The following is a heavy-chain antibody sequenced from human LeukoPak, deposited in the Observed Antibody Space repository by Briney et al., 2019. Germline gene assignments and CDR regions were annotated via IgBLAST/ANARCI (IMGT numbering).Heavy chain of an antibody. D-gene: IGHD2/OR15-2a*01. CDR2: ISASGHYT. CDR3: AKDGSWGDHQFYFYIDV. V-gene: IGHV3-23*01. CDR1: GFSFGNSA. Sequence: GGSLRLSCAVSGFSFGNSAMSWVRQAPGKGLEWISGISASGHYTYTADSLKGRFTISRDNSKNTLYLQMNSLRAEDTALYYCAKDGSWGDHQFYFYIDVWGKGTTVTVSS. J-gene: IGHJ6*03.